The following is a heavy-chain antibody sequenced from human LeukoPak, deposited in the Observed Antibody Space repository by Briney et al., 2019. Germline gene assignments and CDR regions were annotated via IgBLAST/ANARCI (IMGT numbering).Heavy chain of an antibody. CDR2: ISGSGGST. Sequence: GGSLRLSCAASGFTFSNAWMSWVRQAPGKGLEWVSAISGSGGSTYYADSVKGRFTISRDNAKNSLYLQMNSLRAEDTALYYCAKDVGDGYNLGIGYWGQGTLVTVSS. D-gene: IGHD5-12*01. V-gene: IGHV3-23*01. CDR3: AKDVGDGYNLGIGY. CDR1: GFTFSNAW. J-gene: IGHJ4*02.